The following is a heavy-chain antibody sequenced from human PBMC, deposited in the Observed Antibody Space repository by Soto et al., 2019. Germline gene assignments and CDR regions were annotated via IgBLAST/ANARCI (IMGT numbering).Heavy chain of an antibody. Sequence: QVQLVESGGGVVQPGGSRRPSCAASGFTFRSYGMPWVGRAPGRGLEGVAVIPYDGRNKYYADSVKGRFTISRDNSKNTLYLQMNSLRAEDTAVYYCAKVVGYCSGGSCYSEKKVDYWGQGTLVTVSS. CDR1: GFTFRSYG. D-gene: IGHD2-15*01. CDR2: IPYDGRNK. V-gene: IGHV3-30*18. CDR3: AKVVGYCSGGSCYSEKKVDY. J-gene: IGHJ4*02.